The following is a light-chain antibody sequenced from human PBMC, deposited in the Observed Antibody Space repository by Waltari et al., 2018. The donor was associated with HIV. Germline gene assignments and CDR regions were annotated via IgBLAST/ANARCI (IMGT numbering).Light chain of an antibody. V-gene: IGLV3-21*02. Sequence: SSVLTQPPSVSVAPGQTATITCGGNNIKSKNVHWYRQRPGQAPTLVVYDDSARPSGIPERFSGSHSENTATLTISRVEAGDEADYYCQVWDSTDEGVFGGGTKLAVL. CDR2: DDS. CDR3: QVWDSTDEGV. CDR1: NIKSKN. J-gene: IGLJ2*01.